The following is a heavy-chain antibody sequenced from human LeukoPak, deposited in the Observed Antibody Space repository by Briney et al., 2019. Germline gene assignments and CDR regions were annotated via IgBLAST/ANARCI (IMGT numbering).Heavy chain of an antibody. Sequence: KPSETLSLTCTVSGGSISGYYWSWIRQPAGKGLEWIGRIYSSGSTNYNPSLESRVTMSVDTSKNQFSLKLSSVTAADTAVYYCTRSGSDIVVVPAASDYWGQGTLVTVSS. V-gene: IGHV4-4*07. CDR3: TRSGSDIVVVPAASDY. CDR1: GGSISGYY. J-gene: IGHJ4*02. CDR2: IYSSGST. D-gene: IGHD2-2*01.